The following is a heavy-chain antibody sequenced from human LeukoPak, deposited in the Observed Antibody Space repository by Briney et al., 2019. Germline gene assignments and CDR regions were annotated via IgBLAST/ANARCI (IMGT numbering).Heavy chain of an antibody. D-gene: IGHD3-10*01. J-gene: IGHJ4*02. CDR3: ARDQDGSLSYKFIDY. CDR2: ISSSASTI. CDR1: GFTFSSYE. V-gene: IGHV3-48*03. Sequence: GGSLRLSCAASGFTFSSYEMDSVPRAPGKGVEWVSYISSSASTIYYADTVKSRIAISRDNANNSLYRQMNSLRAEYTAVCNCARDQDGSLSYKFIDYWGQGTPVTVSS.